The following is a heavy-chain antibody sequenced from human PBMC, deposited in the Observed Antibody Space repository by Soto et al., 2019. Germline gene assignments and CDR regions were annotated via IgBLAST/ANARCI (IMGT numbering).Heavy chain of an antibody. CDR2: IYHSGTS. CDR3: ARAFIAASGTPFDS. D-gene: IGHD6-13*01. J-gene: IGHJ4*01. CDR1: GGSISSSHW. Sequence: QVHLQESGPGLVKPSGTLSLTCAVSGGSISSSHWWGWVRQPPGKGLEWIGDIYHSGTSNYNPSLKGRVISRVDKYKHQFSLKINSVPAAYTAVYPCARAFIAASGTPFDSWGHGTLVTVSS. V-gene: IGHV4-4*02.